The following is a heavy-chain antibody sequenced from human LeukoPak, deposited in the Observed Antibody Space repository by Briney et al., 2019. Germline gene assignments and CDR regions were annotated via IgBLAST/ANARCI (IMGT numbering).Heavy chain of an antibody. CDR2: MWNDGSKK. V-gene: IGHV3-33*06. D-gene: IGHD2-2*01. CDR1: GFNFSTYG. Sequence: PGGSLRLSCAASGFNFSTYGIHWVRQAPGKGMEWVAVMWNDGSKKFYADSVKGRFTISRDNYKSVVYLQMNTLRVDDTAVYYCAKDRTIVTIPAAIEGFDYWGLGTLVTVSS. J-gene: IGHJ4*02. CDR3: AKDRTIVTIPAAIEGFDY.